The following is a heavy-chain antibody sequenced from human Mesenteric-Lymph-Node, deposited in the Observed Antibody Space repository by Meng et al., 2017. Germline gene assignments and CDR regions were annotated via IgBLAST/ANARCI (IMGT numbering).Heavy chain of an antibody. J-gene: IGHJ2*01. D-gene: IGHD3-22*01. CDR1: GFTFSTYA. Sequence: GESLKISCAASGFTFSTYAMSWVRQAPGKGLEWVSAVNSGGTTYYADSVKGRFTISRDNSKNTLYLQMNSLRAEDTAVYYCVRDNYDSSGYYYGYWYFDLWGRGTLVTVSS. CDR2: VNSGGTT. V-gene: IGHV3-66*02. CDR3: VRDNYDSSGYYYGYWYFDL.